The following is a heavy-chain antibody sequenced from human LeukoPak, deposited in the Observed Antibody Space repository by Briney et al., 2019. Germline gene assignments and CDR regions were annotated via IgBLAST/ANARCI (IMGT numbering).Heavy chain of an antibody. Sequence: GASVTVSCTASGGTFSSYAISWVRQAPGQGLEWMGGIIPIFGTANYAQKFQGRVTITADESTSTAYMELSSLRSEDTAVYYCARAGRITIFGVAPSYGMDVWGQGTTVTVSS. CDR1: GGTFSSYA. CDR3: ARAGRITIFGVAPSYGMDV. D-gene: IGHD3-3*01. J-gene: IGHJ6*02. V-gene: IGHV1-69*13. CDR2: IIPIFGTA.